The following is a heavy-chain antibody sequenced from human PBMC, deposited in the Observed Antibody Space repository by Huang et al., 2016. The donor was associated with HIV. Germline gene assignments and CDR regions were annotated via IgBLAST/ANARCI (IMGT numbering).Heavy chain of an antibody. CDR3: ARGFDILVDRFDF. CDR2: IYSSGTT. V-gene: IGHV4-59*09. Sequence: IYSSGTTIYNPSLKNRVSFSLDTSKNQFALNVPSVTAADTAVYYCARGFDILVDRFDFWGQGTLVTVSS. D-gene: IGHD3-9*01. J-gene: IGHJ4*02.